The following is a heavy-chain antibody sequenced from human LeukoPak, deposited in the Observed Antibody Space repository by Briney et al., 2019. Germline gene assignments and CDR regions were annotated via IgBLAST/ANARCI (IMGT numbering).Heavy chain of an antibody. V-gene: IGHV3-23*05. J-gene: IGHJ5*02. CDR3: ARALVVGGITYNWFDA. D-gene: IGHD3-22*01. CDR2: ITNTGGVT. CDR1: GFTFRTYA. Sequence: GVSLRLSYAASGFTFRTYAMSWVRQAPGKGLEWVSGITNTGGVTLYADSVKGRLTVSRDNSKNTIYLQLDSLRAEDTAVYYCARALVVGGITYNWFDAWGQGTLVTVSS.